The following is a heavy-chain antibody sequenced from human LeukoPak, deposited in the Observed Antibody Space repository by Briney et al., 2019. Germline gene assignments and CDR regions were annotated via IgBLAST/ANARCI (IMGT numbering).Heavy chain of an antibody. J-gene: IGHJ6*02. V-gene: IGHV1-2*04. D-gene: IGHD2-2*01. CDR2: INPNICGT. CDR3: ARDMGPIVVPAAITPYYYGMDV. CDR1: GYTFNGYY. Sequence: ASVKVSCKASGYTFNGYYMHWVRQAPGQGLEWMGWINPNICGTNYAQKFQGWVTMTRDTSISTAYMELSRLRSDDTAVYYCARDMGPIVVPAAITPYYYGMDVWGQGTTVTVSS.